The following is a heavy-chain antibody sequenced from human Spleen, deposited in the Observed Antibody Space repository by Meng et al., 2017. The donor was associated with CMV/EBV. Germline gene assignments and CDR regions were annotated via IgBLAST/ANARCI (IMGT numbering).Heavy chain of an antibody. V-gene: IGHV3-9*01. CDR1: GFTFDDYV. CDR3: AKDRGYSGYDFDY. CDR2: ISWNSGSL. J-gene: IGHJ4*02. Sequence: SLKISCAASGFTFDDYVMHWVRQAPGKGLEWVSGISWNSGSLGYADSVKGRFTISRDNAKNSLYLQMNSLRAEDTALYYCAKDRGYSGYDFDYWGQGTLVTVSS. D-gene: IGHD5-12*01.